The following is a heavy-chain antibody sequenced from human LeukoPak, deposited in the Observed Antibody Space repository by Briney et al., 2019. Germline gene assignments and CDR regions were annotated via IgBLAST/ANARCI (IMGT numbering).Heavy chain of an antibody. V-gene: IGHV1-18*01. Sequence: ASVKVSCKASGGTFSSYAISWVRQAPGQGLEWMGWISAYNGNTNYAQKLQGRATMTADTSTSTAYMELRSLRSDDTAVYYCARVPDSSSWYPRYYFDYWGQGTLVTVSS. CDR2: ISAYNGNT. D-gene: IGHD6-13*01. CDR1: GGTFSSYA. J-gene: IGHJ4*02. CDR3: ARVPDSSSWYPRYYFDY.